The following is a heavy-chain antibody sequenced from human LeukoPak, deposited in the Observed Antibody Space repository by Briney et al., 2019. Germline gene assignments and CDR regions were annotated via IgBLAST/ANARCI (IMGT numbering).Heavy chain of an antibody. J-gene: IGHJ4*02. D-gene: IGHD7-27*01. V-gene: IGHV4-34*01. CDR2: INHSGRT. CDR1: GGSFSGYY. CDR3: ARFSPRAMGNYLDF. Sequence: SETLSLTCAVYGGSFSGYYWNWIRQPPGKGLEWIGEINHSGRTNYNPSLKSRVTISVDTSKKQFSLKLSSVTAADTAVYYCARFSPRAMGNYLDFWGQGTLVTVSS.